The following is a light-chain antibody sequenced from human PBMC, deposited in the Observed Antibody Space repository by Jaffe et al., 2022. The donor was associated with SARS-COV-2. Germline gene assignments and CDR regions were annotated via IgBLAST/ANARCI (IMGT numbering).Light chain of an antibody. CDR2: DVT. J-gene: IGLJ1*01. Sequence: QSALTQPRSVSGSPGQSVTISCTGTSSDVGTYNYVSWYQQYPGKAPKLMIYDVTKRPSGVPDRFSGSKSGNTASLTISGLQAEDEADYYCCSYAGSSYVFGTGTEVTVL. CDR1: SSDVGTYNY. V-gene: IGLV2-11*01. CDR3: CSYAGSSYV.